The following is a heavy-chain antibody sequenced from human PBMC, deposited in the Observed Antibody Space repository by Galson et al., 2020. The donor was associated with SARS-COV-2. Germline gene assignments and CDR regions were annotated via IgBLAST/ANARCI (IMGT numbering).Heavy chain of an antibody. CDR3: AKDLRIGNYEGEFDY. D-gene: IGHD4-4*01. CDR1: GFTFSSYG. V-gene: IGHV3-33*06. Sequence: QLGESLKISCAASGFTFSSYGMHWVRQAPGKGLEWVAVIWYDGSNKYYADSVKGRFTISRDNSKNTLYLQMNSLRAEDTAVYYCAKDLRIGNYEGEFDYWGQGTLVTVSS. CDR2: IWYDGSNK. J-gene: IGHJ4*02.